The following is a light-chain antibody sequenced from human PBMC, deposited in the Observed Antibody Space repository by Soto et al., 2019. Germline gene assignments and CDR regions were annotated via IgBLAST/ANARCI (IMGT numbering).Light chain of an antibody. Sequence: EIVMTQSPATLSVSPGERATLSCRARQSVSSNLAWSQQQPGQAPRLLIYGASTRATGIPARFSGSGSGTECTLTISSLQAEDVAVYYCQQYNNWPRGTLGQGTKLEIK. CDR3: QQYNNWPRGT. CDR1: QSVSSN. J-gene: IGKJ2*02. V-gene: IGKV3-15*01. CDR2: GAS.